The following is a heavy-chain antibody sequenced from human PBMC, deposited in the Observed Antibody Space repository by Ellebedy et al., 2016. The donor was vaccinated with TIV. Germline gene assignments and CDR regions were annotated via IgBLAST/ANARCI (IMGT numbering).Heavy chain of an antibody. CDR3: ARDLYCTSCSRPYYWYYAMDV. Sequence: PGGSLRLSCAASGFTFSTYSMNWVRQAPGKGLEWVSYISSSRSTIYYADSVKGRFTISRDNAKNSLYLQMTSLRDEDTALYYCARDLYCTSCSRPYYWYYAMDVWGQGTTVTVSS. D-gene: IGHD2-2*01. CDR2: ISSSRSTI. CDR1: GFTFSTYS. V-gene: IGHV3-48*02. J-gene: IGHJ6*02.